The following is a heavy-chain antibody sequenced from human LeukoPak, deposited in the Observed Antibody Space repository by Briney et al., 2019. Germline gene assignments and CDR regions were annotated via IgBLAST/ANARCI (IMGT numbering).Heavy chain of an antibody. Sequence: ASVKVSCKASGYTFTGYYIHWVRQAPGQGLEWMGWINPNSGGINYAQKFQGRVTMTRDTSISTAYMELNRLRSDDTAVYYCAREADSNSWYPTFDYWGQGTLVTVSS. D-gene: IGHD6-13*01. V-gene: IGHV1-2*02. J-gene: IGHJ4*02. CDR3: AREADSNSWYPTFDY. CDR2: INPNSGGI. CDR1: GYTFTGYY.